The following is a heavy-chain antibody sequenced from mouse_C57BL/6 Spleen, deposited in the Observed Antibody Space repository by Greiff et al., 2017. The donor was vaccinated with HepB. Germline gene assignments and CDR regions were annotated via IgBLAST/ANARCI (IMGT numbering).Heavy chain of an antibody. CDR2: IYPGDGDT. D-gene: IGHD3-3*01. Sequence: QVQLQQSGPELVKPGASVKISCKASGYAFSSSWMNWVKQRPGKGLEWIGRIYPGDGDTNYNGKFKGKATLTADKSSSTAYMQHSSLTSEDSAVYFCARDLGFDYWGQGTTLTVSS. CDR3: ARDLGFDY. J-gene: IGHJ2*01. V-gene: IGHV1-82*01. CDR1: GYAFSSSW.